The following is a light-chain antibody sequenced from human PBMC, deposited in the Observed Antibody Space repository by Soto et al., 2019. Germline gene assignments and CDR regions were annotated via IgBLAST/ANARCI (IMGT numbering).Light chain of an antibody. J-gene: IGKJ2*01. CDR3: QQYNSYPYT. Sequence: DIPMTQSPSTLSASVGDRVTITCRASQSISSWLAWYQQKPGKAPKVLIYKASSLESGVPSRFSGGGSGTECTLTIGSLQPDDFATYYCQQYNSYPYTFGQGTKLEIK. V-gene: IGKV1-5*03. CDR1: QSISSW. CDR2: KAS.